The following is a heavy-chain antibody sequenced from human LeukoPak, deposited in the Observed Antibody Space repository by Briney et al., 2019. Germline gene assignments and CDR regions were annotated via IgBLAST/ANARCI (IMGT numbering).Heavy chain of an antibody. J-gene: IGHJ6*04. Sequence: GGSLRLSCAASGFTFSDYYMIWIRQAPGKGLEWVSYISSSGSNIYYADSVKGRFTISRHNAKNSLYMQMNSLRAEDTAVYYCARDFAFGDGYPVVWGKGTTVTVSS. V-gene: IGHV3-11*04. D-gene: IGHD5-24*01. CDR2: ISSSGSNI. CDR1: GFTFSDYY. CDR3: ARDFAFGDGYPVV.